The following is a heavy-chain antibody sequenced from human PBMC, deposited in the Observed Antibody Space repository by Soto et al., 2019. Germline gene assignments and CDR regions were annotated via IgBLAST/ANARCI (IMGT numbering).Heavy chain of an antibody. J-gene: IGHJ4*02. CDR1: GGSISSGGYY. Sequence: SETLSLTCTVSGGSISSGGYYWSWIRQHPGKGLEWIGYIYYSGSTYYNPSLKSRVTISVDTSKNQFSLKLSSVTAADTAVYYCAREGNYYGSGSLFFDXWGQGTLVTVSS. CDR3: AREGNYYGSGSLFFDX. D-gene: IGHD3-10*01. V-gene: IGHV4-31*03. CDR2: IYYSGST.